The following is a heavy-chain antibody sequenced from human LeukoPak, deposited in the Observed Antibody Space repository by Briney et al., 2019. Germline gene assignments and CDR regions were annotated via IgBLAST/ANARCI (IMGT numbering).Heavy chain of an antibody. CDR3: AKSRGSGSYYYYFYYAMDV. CDR2: IYPGDSNT. Sequence: GESLKISCKGSGYSFTSYWIGWVRQMPGKGLEWMGIIYPGDSNTRYSPSFQGQVTFSVDKSISTAYLQWSSLKASDTATYYCAKSRGSGSYYYYFYYAMDVWGQGTTVTVSS. D-gene: IGHD3-10*01. CDR1: GYSFTSYW. J-gene: IGHJ6*02. V-gene: IGHV5-51*01.